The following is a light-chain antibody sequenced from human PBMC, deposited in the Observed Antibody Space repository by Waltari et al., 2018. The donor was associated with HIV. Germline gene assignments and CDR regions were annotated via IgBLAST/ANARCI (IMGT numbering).Light chain of an antibody. CDR2: EDD. CDR3: GTWDTSLSVGV. V-gene: IGLV1-51*01. Sequence: QSVLTQPPSVSAAPGQKVTISCSGSSSTIGRHYVSWYQQLPETAPKLLIYEDDQRPSGIPDRFSASKSGTSATLDITGLQTGDEADYYCGTWDTSLSVGVFGGGTKLTVL. CDR1: SSTIGRHY. J-gene: IGLJ3*02.